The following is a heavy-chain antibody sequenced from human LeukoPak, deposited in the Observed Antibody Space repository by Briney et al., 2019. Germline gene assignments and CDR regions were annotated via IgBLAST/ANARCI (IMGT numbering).Heavy chain of an antibody. V-gene: IGHV4-59*08. CDR1: GDSISSDY. CDR2: INYSGSS. CDR3: ARLDCAADTCYNY. D-gene: IGHD2-15*01. J-gene: IGHJ4*02. Sequence: SETLSLTCIVSGDSISSDYWSWIWQPPGKGLEWIGNINYSGSSNYNPSLKSRVILSIDTSKNEVSLNLRSVTAADTAVYYCARLDCAADTCYNYWGQGTLVTVSS.